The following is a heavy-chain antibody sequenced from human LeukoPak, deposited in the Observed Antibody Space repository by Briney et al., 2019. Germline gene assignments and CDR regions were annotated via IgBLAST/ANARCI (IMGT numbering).Heavy chain of an antibody. D-gene: IGHD3-9*01. V-gene: IGHV1-2*02. Sequence: ASVKVSCKASGYTFTDYYMHWVRQAPGQGLEWMGWINPNSGGTNYAQKFQGRVTMTRDTSISTAYMELSGLRSDDTAVYYCATAGSHYDLFLIDYWGQGTLVTVSS. J-gene: IGHJ4*02. CDR3: ATAGSHYDLFLIDY. CDR2: INPNSGGT. CDR1: GYTFTDYY.